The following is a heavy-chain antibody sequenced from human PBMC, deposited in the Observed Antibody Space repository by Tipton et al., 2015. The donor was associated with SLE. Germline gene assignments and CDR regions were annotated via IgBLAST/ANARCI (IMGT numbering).Heavy chain of an antibody. CDR3: ARKGVATMRY. CDR2: ISHSGGA. CDR1: GGSFSGYA. Sequence: TLSLTCAISGGSFSGYAWSWIRQSPGKRLEWIGEISHSGGANYNPSLKSRATVSLDRSNNEFSLRLNSVTAADTAVYYCARKGVATMRYWGQGIMVTVSS. D-gene: IGHD5-12*01. J-gene: IGHJ4*02. V-gene: IGHV4-34*01.